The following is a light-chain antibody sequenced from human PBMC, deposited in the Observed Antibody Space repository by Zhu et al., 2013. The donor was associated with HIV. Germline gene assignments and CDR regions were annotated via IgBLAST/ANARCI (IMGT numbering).Light chain of an antibody. V-gene: IGKV2-28*01. Sequence: DIVMTQSPLSLSVIPGEPASISCRSSQSLLHNNGNNYLDWYLQKPGQSPQLLIYLGSNRASGVPDRFSGSGSGTDFTLKISRVEAEDVGVYYCMQALQTPRTFGPGTKLDIK. CDR1: QSLLHNNGNNY. CDR3: MQALQTPRT. J-gene: IGKJ3*01. CDR2: LGS.